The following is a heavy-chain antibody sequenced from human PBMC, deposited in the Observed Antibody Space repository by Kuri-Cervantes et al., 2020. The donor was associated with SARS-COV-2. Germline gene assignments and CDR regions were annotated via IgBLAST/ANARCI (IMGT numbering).Heavy chain of an antibody. CDR3: ARERGLRGWFDP. J-gene: IGHJ5*02. V-gene: IGHV3-53*01. CDR2: IYSGGST. Sequence: SCAASGFTFSSYWMSWVRQAPGKGLEWVSVIYSGGSTYYADSVKGRFTISRDNSKNTLYLQMNSLRAEDTAVYYCARERGLRGWFDPWGQGTLVTVSS. CDR1: GFTFSSYW.